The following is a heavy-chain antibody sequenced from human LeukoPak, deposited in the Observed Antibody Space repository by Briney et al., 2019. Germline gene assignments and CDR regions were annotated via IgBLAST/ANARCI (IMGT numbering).Heavy chain of an antibody. V-gene: IGHV3-30*04. D-gene: IGHD1-1*01. CDR3: ARDRMATGRGQHCDY. CDR2: VSSDGTNK. J-gene: IGHJ4*02. Sequence: PGGSLGLSCSASGFTFDGFAIHWVRQTPGKGLDWVAIVSSDGTNKHYADAVKGRFTISRDNAKKLVYLHMNSLRFDDTGIYFCARDRMATGRGQHCDYWGRGTLVTVSS. CDR1: GFTFDGFA.